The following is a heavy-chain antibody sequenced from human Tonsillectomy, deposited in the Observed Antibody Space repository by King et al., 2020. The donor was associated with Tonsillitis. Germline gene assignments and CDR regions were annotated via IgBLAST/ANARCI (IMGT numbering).Heavy chain of an antibody. J-gene: IGHJ4*02. CDR3: ARDLSWQQLAD. CDR1: GYTFTTYG. D-gene: IGHD6-13*01. Sequence: VQLVESGVEVKRPGASVKVSCKASGYTFTTYGVSWVRQVPGQGLEWMGCVSAHSGDTKYAQQYQGRVTMTTDTSTSTAYMELRGLRSDDTAVYYCARDLSWQQLADWGQGTLVIVSS. CDR2: VSAHSGDT. V-gene: IGHV1-18*01.